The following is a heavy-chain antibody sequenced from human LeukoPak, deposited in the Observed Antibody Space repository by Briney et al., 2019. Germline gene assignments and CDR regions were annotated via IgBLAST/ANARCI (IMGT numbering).Heavy chain of an antibody. CDR3: ARVPMVRGLALAGLDY. Sequence: SETLSLICTVSGGSINSYYWSWIRQPAGKGLERIGRIYTSGSTNYNPSLKSRVTIPVDTSKNQFSLMLCSVSAADTAVYYCARVPMVRGLALAGLDYWGQGTLVTVSS. V-gene: IGHV4-4*07. CDR2: IYTSGST. D-gene: IGHD3-10*01. CDR1: GGSINSYY. J-gene: IGHJ4*02.